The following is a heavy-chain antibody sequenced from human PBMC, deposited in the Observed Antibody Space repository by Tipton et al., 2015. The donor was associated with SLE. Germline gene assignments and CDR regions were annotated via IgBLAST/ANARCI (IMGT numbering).Heavy chain of an antibody. CDR3: ASSRGWVVASLHP. J-gene: IGHJ5*02. CDR1: GGSFSGYY. Sequence: TLSLTCAVYGGSFSGYYWSWIRQPPGKGLEWIGEINHSGSTNYNPSLKSRLTISVDTSKNQFSLKLNSVTAADTAVYYCASSRGWVVASLHPWGQGTLVTVSP. D-gene: IGHD2-15*01. CDR2: INHSGST. V-gene: IGHV4-34*01.